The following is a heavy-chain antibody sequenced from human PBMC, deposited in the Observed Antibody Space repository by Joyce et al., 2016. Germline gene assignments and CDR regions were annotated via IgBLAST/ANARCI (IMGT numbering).Heavy chain of an antibody. V-gene: IGHV4-30-4*01. CDR1: GDSVSNTDYH. D-gene: IGHD2-21*01. CDR3: AREGPYYYGLDV. CDR2: IAYSGET. J-gene: IGHJ6*02. Sequence: QVQLQQSGPGLVKPSQTLFLTCSVSGDSVSNTDYHWSWVRQTPGKGLEWIGYIAYSGETHYNPSLLSRISIALDTSKNQFSLNMRSVTTADTAIFFCAREGPYYYGLDVWGPGTMVTVSS.